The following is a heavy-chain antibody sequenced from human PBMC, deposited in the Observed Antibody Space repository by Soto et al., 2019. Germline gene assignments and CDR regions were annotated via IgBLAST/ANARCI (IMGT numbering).Heavy chain of an antibody. Sequence: ASVKVSCKASGGTFRSYVISWVRQAPGQGLEWMGGIIPVFLTANYAQKFQDRVTIIADESTATSYLELSSLRSDDTAMYYCASRSSGLYYFDHWGQGTLVTVSS. CDR1: GGTFRSYV. CDR2: IIPVFLTA. D-gene: IGHD6-19*01. J-gene: IGHJ4*02. CDR3: ASRSSGLYYFDH. V-gene: IGHV1-69*13.